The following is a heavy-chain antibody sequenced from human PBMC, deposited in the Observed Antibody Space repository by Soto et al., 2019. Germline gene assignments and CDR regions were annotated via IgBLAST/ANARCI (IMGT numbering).Heavy chain of an antibody. J-gene: IGHJ4*02. CDR3: AKETIAVGGPNYFDY. V-gene: IGHV3-30*18. Sequence: GGSLRLSCEGSGFTFSRYGMHWVRQAPGMGLEWVAVVSHDGLAQYYGDSVKGRFTISRDNSQNTLYLQMNNLRTEDTAIYYCAKETIAVGGPNYFDYWGQGTLVTVSS. CDR1: GFTFSRYG. D-gene: IGHD6-19*01. CDR2: VSHDGLAQ.